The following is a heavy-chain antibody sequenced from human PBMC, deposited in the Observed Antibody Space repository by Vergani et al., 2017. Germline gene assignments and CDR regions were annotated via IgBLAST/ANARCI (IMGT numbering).Heavy chain of an antibody. Sequence: QVHLEQSGTEVKKPGSSVKVSCKASGGTFSSYAISWVRQAPGQGLEWMGGIIPIFGTANYAQKFQGRVTITADESTSTAYMELSSLRSEDTAVYYCARGIAARPGYYYYYMDVWGKGTTVTVSS. J-gene: IGHJ6*03. CDR2: IIPIFGTA. CDR3: ARGIAARPGYYYYYMDV. CDR1: GGTFSSYA. D-gene: IGHD6-6*01. V-gene: IGHV1-69*12.